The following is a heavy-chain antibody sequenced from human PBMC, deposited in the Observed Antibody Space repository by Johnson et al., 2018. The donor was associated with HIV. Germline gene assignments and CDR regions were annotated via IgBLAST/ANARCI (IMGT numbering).Heavy chain of an antibody. J-gene: IGHJ3*01. CDR2: ISSHGDDK. CDR1: GFTFSTYP. CDR3: ATLGGLGSFDV. D-gene: IGHD6-19*01. Sequence: QVQLVESGGGVVQPGGSLRLSCAASGFTFSTYPMHWVRQAPGKGLEWVAIISSHGDDKYYAESVRGRFTISRDNSDNTLYLQMNIVTPEDTAVYYCATLGGLGSFDVWGQGTGVIVSS. V-gene: IGHV3-30*11.